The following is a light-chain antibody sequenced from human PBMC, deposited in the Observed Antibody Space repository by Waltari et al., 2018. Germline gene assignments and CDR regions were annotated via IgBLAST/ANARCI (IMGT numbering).Light chain of an antibody. CDR1: ESVLYSSNHKNH. V-gene: IGKV4-1*01. J-gene: IGKJ4*01. Sequence: DIVMTQSPESLAVSLGDRATITCKSSESVLYSSNHKNHLTWYQQKPGQPPKLLLYWASTRKSGVPDRFSGSGSETDFTLTVTSLQAEDAAVYYCQQYYSTPLTFGGGTRVEI. CDR3: QQYYSTPLT. CDR2: WAS.